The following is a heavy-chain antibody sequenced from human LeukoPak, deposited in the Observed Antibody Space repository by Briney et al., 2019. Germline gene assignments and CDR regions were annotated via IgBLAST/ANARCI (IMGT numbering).Heavy chain of an antibody. V-gene: IGHV3-23*01. CDR3: ARDIVVVVAATPDDY. J-gene: IGHJ4*02. D-gene: IGHD2-15*01. CDR2: ISGSGGST. CDR1: GFTFSSYA. Sequence: PGGSLRLSCAASGFTFSSYAMSWVRQAPGKGLEWVSVISGSGGSTYYADSVRGRFTISRDNSKNTLYLQMNSLRAEDTAVYYCARDIVVVVAATPDDYWGQGTLVTVSS.